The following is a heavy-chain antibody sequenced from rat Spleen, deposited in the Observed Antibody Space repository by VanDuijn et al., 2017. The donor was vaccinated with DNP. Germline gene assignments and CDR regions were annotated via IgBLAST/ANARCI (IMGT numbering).Heavy chain of an antibody. D-gene: IGHD1-11*01. CDR2: INKDSSTI. CDR3: ARGPNYGGYADYVDY. Sequence: EVKLVESGGGLVQPGRSLKLSCAASGFNFNDYWMGWVRQAPGKGLEWIGQINKDSSTITYIPSLKDKFTISRDNDQNTLYLQMSKPGAEDTAIYYCARGPNYGGYADYVDYWGRGVMVTVSS. V-gene: IGHV4-2*01. J-gene: IGHJ2*01. CDR1: GFNFNDYW.